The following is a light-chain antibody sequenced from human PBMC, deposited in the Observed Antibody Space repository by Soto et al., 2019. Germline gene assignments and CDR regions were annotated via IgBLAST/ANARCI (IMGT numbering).Light chain of an antibody. CDR3: QQYSNWPPIT. V-gene: IGKV3-15*01. J-gene: IGKJ5*01. CDR2: DTS. CDR1: QSVSSN. Sequence: EIVMTQSPATLSVSPGERATLSCRASQSVSSNLAWYQQKPGQAPRLLIYDTSTRATGIPARFSGSGSGTEFTLTIRSLQSEDFAVYYCQQYSNWPPITFGQGTRLEIK.